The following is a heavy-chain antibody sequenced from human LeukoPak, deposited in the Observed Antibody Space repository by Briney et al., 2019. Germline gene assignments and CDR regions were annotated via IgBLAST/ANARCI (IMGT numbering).Heavy chain of an antibody. Sequence: PGRSLRLSCAASGFTFDDYAMHWVRQAPGKGLEWVSSISWNSGSIGYADSVKGRFTISRDNAENFLYLQMNSLRTEDTALYYCAKEVLAMVRGYFDNWGQGTLVTVSS. CDR3: AKEVLAMVRGYFDN. D-gene: IGHD3-10*01. CDR2: ISWNSGSI. V-gene: IGHV3-9*01. CDR1: GFTFDDYA. J-gene: IGHJ4*02.